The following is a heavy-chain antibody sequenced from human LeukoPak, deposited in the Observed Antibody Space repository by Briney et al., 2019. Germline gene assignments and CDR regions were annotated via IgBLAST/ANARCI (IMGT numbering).Heavy chain of an antibody. Sequence: PSETLSLTCTVSGGSISSYYWSWIRQPPGKGLEWIGYIDYSGSTNYNPSLKSRVTISVDTSKNQFSLKLSSVTAADTAVYYCARLESRSHTLDYWGQGTLVTVSS. D-gene: IGHD6-13*01. CDR1: GGSISSYY. CDR2: IDYSGST. CDR3: ARLESRSHTLDY. V-gene: IGHV4-59*08. J-gene: IGHJ4*02.